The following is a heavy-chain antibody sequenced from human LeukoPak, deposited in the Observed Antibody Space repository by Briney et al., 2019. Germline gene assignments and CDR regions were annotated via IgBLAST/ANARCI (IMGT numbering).Heavy chain of an antibody. CDR1: GYSFTSYW. J-gene: IGHJ5*02. V-gene: IGHV5-51*01. Sequence: GESLKISCKGSGYSFTSYWIGWVRQMPGKGLEWMGIIYPGDSDTRYSPSFQGQVTISADKSTSTAYLQWSSLKASDTAMYYCARSLGSMIVANWFDPWGQGTLVTVSS. D-gene: IGHD3-22*01. CDR2: IYPGDSDT. CDR3: ARSLGSMIVANWFDP.